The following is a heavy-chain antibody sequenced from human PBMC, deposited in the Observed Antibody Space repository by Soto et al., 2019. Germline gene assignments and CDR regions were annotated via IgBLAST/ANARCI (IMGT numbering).Heavy chain of an antibody. Sequence: EVQLVQSGAEVKKPGESLKISCKGSGYSFTSYWIGWVRQMPGKGLEWMGIIYPGDSDTRYSPSFQGQVTISADKSISTAYLQWSSLKASDTAMYYCARYGSGSYISPPLLLHWFDPWGQGTLVTVSS. CDR3: ARYGSGSYISPPLLLHWFDP. D-gene: IGHD3-10*01. CDR2: IYPGDSDT. CDR1: GYSFTSYW. V-gene: IGHV5-51*01. J-gene: IGHJ5*02.